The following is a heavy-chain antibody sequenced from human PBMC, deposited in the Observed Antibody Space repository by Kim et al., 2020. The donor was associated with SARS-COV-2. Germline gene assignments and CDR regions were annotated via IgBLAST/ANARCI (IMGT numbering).Heavy chain of an antibody. D-gene: IGHD5-12*01. CDR1: GYTFTSYA. J-gene: IGHJ6*02. V-gene: IGHV7-4-1*02. Sequence: ASVKVSCKASGYTFTSYAMNWVRQAPGQGLEWMGWINTNTGNPTYAQGFTGRFVFSLDTSVSTAYLQLSSLKAEDTAVYYCARGALELGYSGYDYSDYYYYGMDVWGQGTTVTVSS. CDR3: ARGALELGYSGYDYSDYYYYGMDV. CDR2: INTNTGNP.